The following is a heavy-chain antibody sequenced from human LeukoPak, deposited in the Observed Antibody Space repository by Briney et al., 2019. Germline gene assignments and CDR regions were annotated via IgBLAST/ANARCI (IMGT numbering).Heavy chain of an antibody. J-gene: IGHJ6*02. CDR3: AKAVGGLVQYYGMDV. Sequence: GGSLRLSCAASGFTFSSYAMSWVRQAPGKGLEWVSAISGSGGNTYYADSVKGRFTISRDNSKNTLYLQMNSLRAEDTAVYHCAKAVGGLVQYYGMDVWGQGTTVTVSS. D-gene: IGHD6-19*01. CDR1: GFTFSSYA. V-gene: IGHV3-23*01. CDR2: ISGSGGNT.